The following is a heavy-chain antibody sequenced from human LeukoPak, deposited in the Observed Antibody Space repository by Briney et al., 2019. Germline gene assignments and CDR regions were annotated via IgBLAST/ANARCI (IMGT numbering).Heavy chain of an antibody. CDR3: ARRENRGWFDP. CDR2: IYHSGST. J-gene: IGHJ5*02. V-gene: IGHV4-38-2*01. D-gene: IGHD3-10*01. CDR1: GYSISSGYY. Sequence: SETLSLTCAVSGYSISSGYYWGWIRQPPGKGLEWIGSIYHSGSTYYNPSLKSRVTISVDTSKNQFSLKLSSVTAADTAVYYCARRENRGWFDPWGQGTLVTVSS.